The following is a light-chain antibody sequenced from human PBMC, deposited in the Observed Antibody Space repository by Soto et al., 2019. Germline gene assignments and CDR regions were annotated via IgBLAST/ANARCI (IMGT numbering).Light chain of an antibody. J-gene: IGKJ4*01. V-gene: IGKV3-11*01. Sequence: EIVLTQSPATLSFSPGERATLSCRASQSISKYLAWYQQKPGQAPRLLIYDASNRATGIPARFSGSGSGTDFTLTISSLDPEDFAVYYCQQRSNWRGTFGGGTTVEI. CDR3: QQRSNWRGT. CDR2: DAS. CDR1: QSISKY.